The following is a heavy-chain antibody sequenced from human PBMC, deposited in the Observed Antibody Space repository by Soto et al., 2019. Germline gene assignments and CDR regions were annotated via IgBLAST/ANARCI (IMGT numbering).Heavy chain of an antibody. V-gene: IGHV4-34*01. CDR1: GGSFSGYD. D-gene: IGHD4-17*01. J-gene: IGHJ4*02. Sequence: SETLSLTCAVYGGSFSGYDWSWIRQPPGKGLEWIGEINHSGSTNYNPSLKSRVTISVDTSKNQFSLKLSSVTAADTAVYYCARGYGDYAVDYWGQGTLVTVSS. CDR3: ARGYGDYAVDY. CDR2: INHSGST.